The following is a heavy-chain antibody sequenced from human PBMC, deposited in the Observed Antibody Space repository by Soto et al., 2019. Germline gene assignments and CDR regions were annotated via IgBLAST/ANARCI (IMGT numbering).Heavy chain of an antibody. CDR3: ASVRGF. CDR1: GLTLTAYA. CDR2: ISGGMSENT. J-gene: IGHJ4*02. V-gene: IGHV3-23*01. D-gene: IGHD3-16*01. Sequence: EVQLLESGGGLVQAGGSLRLSCVGSGLTLTAYAMNWVRQPQGKGVEGVSAISGGMSENTYYADSVKGRFTISKDNYKITVWMQMKSLRVEDAAYYYCASVRGFGGQGTLVTVSS.